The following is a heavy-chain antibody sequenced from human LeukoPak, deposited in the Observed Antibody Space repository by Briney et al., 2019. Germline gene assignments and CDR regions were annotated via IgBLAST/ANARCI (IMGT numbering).Heavy chain of an antibody. J-gene: IGHJ6*04. CDR3: ARDPSLNL. Sequence: GGSLRLSCVASGFAFSDHYMDWVRQAPGKGLEWVGRTRNKANSYTTEYAASVKGRFTISRDDSKNSLYLEMNSLKTEDTAVYYCARDPSLNLWGKGTTVTVSS. CDR2: TRNKANSYTT. CDR1: GFAFSDHY. D-gene: IGHD1-14*01. V-gene: IGHV3-72*01.